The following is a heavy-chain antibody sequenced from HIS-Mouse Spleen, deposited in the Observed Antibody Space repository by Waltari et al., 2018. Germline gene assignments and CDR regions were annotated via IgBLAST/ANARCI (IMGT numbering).Heavy chain of an antibody. V-gene: IGHV4-38-2*02. CDR2: IYHSGST. D-gene: IGHD6-13*01. CDR3: AREGSPVFDY. CDR1: GYSISSGYY. J-gene: IGHJ4*02. Sequence: QVQLQESGPGLVKPSETLSLTCPVSGYSISSGYYWGWIRQPPGKGLEWIGSIYHSGSTYYNPYLKSRVTISVDTSKNQFSLKLSSVTAADTAVYYCAREGSPVFDYWGQETLVTVSS.